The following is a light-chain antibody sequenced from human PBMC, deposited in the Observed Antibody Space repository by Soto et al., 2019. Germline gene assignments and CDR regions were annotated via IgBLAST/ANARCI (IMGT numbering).Light chain of an antibody. J-gene: IGKJ2*01. V-gene: IGKV3-20*01. CDR2: GAS. CDR3: QQYGSSPPT. Sequence: PGERATLSCRASQSVSSDYLAWYQQKPGQAPRLLIYGASSRATGIPDRFSGSGSGTDFTLTVSRLEPEDFAVFYCQQYGSSPPTFGQGTKVDI. CDR1: QSVSSDY.